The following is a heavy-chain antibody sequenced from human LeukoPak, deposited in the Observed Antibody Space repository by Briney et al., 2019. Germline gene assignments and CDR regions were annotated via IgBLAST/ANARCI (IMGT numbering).Heavy chain of an antibody. D-gene: IGHD2-21*01. CDR1: GFNFDDYA. CDR3: ARDHVWAFDI. CDR2: INWNGGST. J-gene: IGHJ3*02. Sequence: GGSLRLSCAASGFNFDDYAMSWVRQAPGKGLEWVSSINWNGGSTGYADSVKGRFTISRDNAKNSLYLQMNSLRPEDTAIYFCARDHVWAFDIWGQGTMVTVSS. V-gene: IGHV3-20*04.